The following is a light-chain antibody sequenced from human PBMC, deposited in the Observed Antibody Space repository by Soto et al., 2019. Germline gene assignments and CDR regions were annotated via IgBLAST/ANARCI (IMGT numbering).Light chain of an antibody. J-gene: IGKJ2*02. CDR2: AAS. V-gene: IGKV1-39*01. Sequence: DIQMTHSPSSLSASVGDRVTITCRASQSTSSYLYWYQQKPGKAPQLLIYAASSLQSGVPSRFSGSGSGTAFTLTISSLQPEDFATYYCQQSYSTPPWTFGQGTKLEIK. CDR1: QSTSSY. CDR3: QQSYSTPPWT.